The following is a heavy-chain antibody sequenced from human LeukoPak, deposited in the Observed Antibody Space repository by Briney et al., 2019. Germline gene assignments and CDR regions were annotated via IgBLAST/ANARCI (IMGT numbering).Heavy chain of an antibody. CDR2: MTSVTYI. CDR3: ASADYYGSGSHYTFRGLDY. J-gene: IGHJ4*02. CDR1: GFAFSSYI. D-gene: IGHD3-10*01. Sequence: PGGSLRLSCAASGFAFSSYIMHWVRQAPGKGLEGVSSMTSVTYIYYAASVKGRFTISRDYAKNSLYLQMNNLRVEDTAVYYCASADYYGSGSHYTFRGLDYWGQGTLVTVSS. V-gene: IGHV3-21*01.